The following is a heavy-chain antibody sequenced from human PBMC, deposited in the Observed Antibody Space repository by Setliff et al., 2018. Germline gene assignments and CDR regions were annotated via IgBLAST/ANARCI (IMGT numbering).Heavy chain of an antibody. CDR1: GYNFITFG. CDR2: ISPYNENT. CDR3: ARFGGSCSSSSCYGSDL. Sequence: GASVKVSCKTSGYNFITFGISWVRQAPGQGPEWMGWISPYNENTNYAQKFQGRVTMTTDTYTGTGYMELRSLTSDDTAVYFCARFGGSCSSSSCYGSDLWGQGTMVTVS. J-gene: IGHJ3*01. D-gene: IGHD2-2*01. V-gene: IGHV1-18*01.